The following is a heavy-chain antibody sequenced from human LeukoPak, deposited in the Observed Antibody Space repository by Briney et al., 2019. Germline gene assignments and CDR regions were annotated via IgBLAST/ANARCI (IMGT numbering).Heavy chain of an antibody. CDR3: AKDGSGYSFGTFPY. CDR2: ISGSGGST. D-gene: IGHD3-3*01. CDR1: GFTFSSYA. Sequence: AGSLRLTCAASGFTFSSYAMCWVRQAPGKGLEWVSAISGSGGSTYYADSVKGRFTISRDHSKNTLYLQMNTLRAEDTAVYYCAKDGSGYSFGTFPYWGQGPLVTVSS. V-gene: IGHV3-23*01. J-gene: IGHJ4*02.